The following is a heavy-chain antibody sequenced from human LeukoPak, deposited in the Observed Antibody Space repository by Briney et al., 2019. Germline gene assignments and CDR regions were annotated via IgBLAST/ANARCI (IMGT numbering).Heavy chain of an antibody. CDR1: GGSFSGYY. CDR2: INHSGST. J-gene: IGHJ5*02. CDR3: ARGVVVVAATSGWFDP. D-gene: IGHD2-15*01. Sequence: PSETLSLTCAVYGGSFSGYYWSWIHQPPGKGLEWIGEINHSGSTNHNPSLKSRVTISVDTSKNQFSLKLSSVTAADTAVYYCARGVVVVAATSGWFDPWGQGTLVTVSS. V-gene: IGHV4-34*01.